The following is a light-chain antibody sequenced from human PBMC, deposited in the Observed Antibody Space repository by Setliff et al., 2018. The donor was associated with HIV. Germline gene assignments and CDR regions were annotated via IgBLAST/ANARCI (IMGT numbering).Light chain of an antibody. CDR2: EVS. CDR1: SSDVGAYDY. CDR3: NSYTNTNTLGV. V-gene: IGLV2-14*01. J-gene: IGLJ1*01. Sequence: QSVLTQPASMSGSPGQSITVSCTGTSSDVGAYDYVSWYQQHPGKAPRLMIYEVSNRPSGISNRFSGSKSGNTASLTISGLQAEDEADYYCNSYTNTNTLGVFGTGTKVTVL.